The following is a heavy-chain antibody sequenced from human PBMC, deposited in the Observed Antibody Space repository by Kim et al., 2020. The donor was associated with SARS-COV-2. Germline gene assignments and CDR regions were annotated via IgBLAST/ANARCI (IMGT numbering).Heavy chain of an antibody. Sequence: SETLSLTCAVSGGSISSSNWWSWVRQPPGKGLEWIGEIYHSGSTNYNPSLKSRVTISVDKSKNQFSLKLSSVTAADTAVYYCARDYGSGSYYNNYWGQGTLVTVSS. CDR2: IYHSGST. V-gene: IGHV4-4*02. J-gene: IGHJ4*02. CDR3: ARDYGSGSYYNNY. CDR1: GGSISSSNW. D-gene: IGHD3-10*01.